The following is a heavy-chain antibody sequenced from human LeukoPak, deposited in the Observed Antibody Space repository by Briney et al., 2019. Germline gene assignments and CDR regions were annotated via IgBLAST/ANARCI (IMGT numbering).Heavy chain of an antibody. J-gene: IGHJ4*02. Sequence: SETLSLTCTVSGGSISTFYWSWLRQPPGKGLEWIGYIFHTGHTNYNPSLKSRVTISVDTSKNQFSLKLSSVTAADTAVYYCARGLLHWNYGQFDYWGQGTLVTVSS. D-gene: IGHD1-7*01. CDR3: ARGLLHWNYGQFDY. CDR1: GGSISTFY. V-gene: IGHV4-59*12. CDR2: IFHTGHT.